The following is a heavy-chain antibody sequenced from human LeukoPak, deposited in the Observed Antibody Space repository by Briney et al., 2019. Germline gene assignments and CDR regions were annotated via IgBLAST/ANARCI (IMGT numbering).Heavy chain of an antibody. J-gene: IGHJ4*02. D-gene: IGHD1-26*01. CDR3: ARMGATSHSFDY. V-gene: IGHV3-74*01. CDR1: GFTFSSYW. Sequence: GGSLSLSCAASGFTFSSYWMHWVRQAPGKGLVWVSRINSDGSSTSYADSVKGRFTISRDNAKNTLYLQMNSLRAEDTAVYYCARMGATSHSFDYWGQGTLVTVAS. CDR2: INSDGSST.